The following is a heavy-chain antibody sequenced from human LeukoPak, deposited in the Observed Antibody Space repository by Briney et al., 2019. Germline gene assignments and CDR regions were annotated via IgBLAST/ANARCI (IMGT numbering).Heavy chain of an antibody. CDR2: ISSSSSTI. CDR1: GFSFSSYN. D-gene: IGHD3-10*01. Sequence: PGGSLRLSCSASGFSFSSYNMNWVRQAPGKGLEWVSYISSSSSTIYYADSVKGRFTISRDDAKNSLYLQMNSLRAEDTAVYYCAGVDTMVRGVMGMDYWGQGTLVTVSS. J-gene: IGHJ4*02. V-gene: IGHV3-48*04. CDR3: AGVDTMVRGVMGMDY.